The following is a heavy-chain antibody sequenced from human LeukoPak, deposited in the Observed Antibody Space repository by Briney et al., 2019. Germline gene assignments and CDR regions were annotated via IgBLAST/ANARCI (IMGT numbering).Heavy chain of an antibody. J-gene: IGHJ4*02. CDR2: IYSGGNT. CDR3: ARDLGIRVAGPFFDY. D-gene: IGHD6-19*01. Sequence: GGSLRLSCAASGFTVNSNYMNWVRQAPGKGLEWVSVIYSGGNTYNADSVKGRFTISRDNSKNTLYLQMNSLRAEDTAVYYCARDLGIRVAGPFFDYWGQGTLVTVSS. CDR1: GFTVNSNY. V-gene: IGHV3-66*01.